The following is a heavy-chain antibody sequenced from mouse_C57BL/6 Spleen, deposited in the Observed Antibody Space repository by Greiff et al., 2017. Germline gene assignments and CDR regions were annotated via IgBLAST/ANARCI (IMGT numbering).Heavy chain of an antibody. CDR1: GYTFTSYW. D-gene: IGHD4-1*01. Sequence: QVQLQQSGAELVKPGASVKLSCKASGYTFTSYWMHWVKQRPGQGLEWIGMIHPNSGSTNYNEKFKSKATLTVDKSSSTAYMQLSSLTSEDSAVYYCATEALTVLDYWGQGTSVTVSS. CDR3: ATEALTVLDY. CDR2: IHPNSGST. J-gene: IGHJ4*01. V-gene: IGHV1-64*01.